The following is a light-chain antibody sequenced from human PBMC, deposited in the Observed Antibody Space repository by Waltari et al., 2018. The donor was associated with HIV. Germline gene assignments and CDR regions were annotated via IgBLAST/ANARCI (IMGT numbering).Light chain of an antibody. CDR1: QSLIYTDGNTC. J-gene: IGKJ1*01. Sequence: EAVLTQSPVSLSVALGRPASISCRSRQSLIYTDGNTCLNWFHQRPGQSPRRLIYKISNLDSVVPDRFSASGSVTEFTLHISRVEAEDVGIFYCMQSTHWPGTFGQGTKVEIQ. V-gene: IGKV2-30*01. CDR3: MQSTHWPGT. CDR2: KIS.